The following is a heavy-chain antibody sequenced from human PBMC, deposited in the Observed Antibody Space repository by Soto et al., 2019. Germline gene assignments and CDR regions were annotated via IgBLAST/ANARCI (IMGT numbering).Heavy chain of an antibody. D-gene: IGHD6-13*01. Sequence: SGPTLVNPTQTLTLTCRFSGFSLSSNGVGVGWIRQAPGKALEWLAFIYWDDDKRYSPSLKSRLSIIKDTSINPVVLIMTTVDSVNSATYYCMHGGANNGSWISGWFGSGGQGMLGTVGS. CDR2: IYWDDDK. CDR1: GFSLSSNGVG. J-gene: IGHJ1*01. V-gene: IGHV2-5*02. CDR3: MHGGANNGSWISGWFGS.